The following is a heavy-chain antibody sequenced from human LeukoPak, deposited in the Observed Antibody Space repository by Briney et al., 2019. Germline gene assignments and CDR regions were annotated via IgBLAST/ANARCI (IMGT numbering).Heavy chain of an antibody. D-gene: IGHD4-17*01. Sequence: PGGSLRLSCAASGFTFSSYGMHWVRQAPGKGLEWVAFNRYNGINKYYADSVKGRFTISRDNSKNTLYLQMNSLRADDTAVYYCAKETWPTVTTPGWTYFDYWGQGTLVTVSS. V-gene: IGHV3-30*02. CDR2: NRYNGINK. J-gene: IGHJ4*02. CDR3: AKETWPTVTTPGWTYFDY. CDR1: GFTFSSYG.